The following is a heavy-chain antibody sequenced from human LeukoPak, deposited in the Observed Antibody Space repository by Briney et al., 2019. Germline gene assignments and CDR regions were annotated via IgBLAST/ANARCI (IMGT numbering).Heavy chain of an antibody. J-gene: IGHJ6*02. CDR1: GFTVSSNY. V-gene: IGHV3-53*01. CDR3: ARLDDGRDYGMDV. CDR2: IYSGGST. D-gene: IGHD1-1*01. Sequence: QTGGSLRLPCAASGFTVSSNYMSWVRQAPGKGLEWVSVIYSGGSTYYADSVKGRFTISRDNSKNTLYLQMNSLRAEDTAVYYCARLDDGRDYGMDVWGQGTTVTVSS.